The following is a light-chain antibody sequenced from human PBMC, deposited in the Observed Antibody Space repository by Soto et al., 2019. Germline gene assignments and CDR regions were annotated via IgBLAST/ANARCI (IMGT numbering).Light chain of an antibody. CDR1: SSDVGSYNL. Sequence: QSVLTQPASVYGSPGQSITISCTGTSSDVGSYNLVSWYQHHPGTAPKLIIYEVTKRPSGVSNRFSASKSGNTASLTISGLQAEDEADYYCCSYAPTRNSYVFGSGTKVTVL. V-gene: IGLV2-23*02. CDR2: EVT. J-gene: IGLJ1*01. CDR3: CSYAPTRNSYV.